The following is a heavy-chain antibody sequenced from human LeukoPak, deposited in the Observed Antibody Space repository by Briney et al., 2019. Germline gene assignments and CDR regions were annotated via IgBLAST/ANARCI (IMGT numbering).Heavy chain of an antibody. J-gene: IGHJ5*02. CDR1: GFTFSNYA. CDR2: ISGGGGIT. Sequence: GESLRLSCAASGFTFSNYAMSWVRQLPGKGLEWVSAISGGGGITDYADSVKGRFTISRDSSKNTLYLQMNSLRAEDTAIYFCARETYYSGSGSGGWLDPWGQGTLVTVSS. CDR3: ARETYYSGSGSGGWLDP. D-gene: IGHD3-10*01. V-gene: IGHV3-23*01.